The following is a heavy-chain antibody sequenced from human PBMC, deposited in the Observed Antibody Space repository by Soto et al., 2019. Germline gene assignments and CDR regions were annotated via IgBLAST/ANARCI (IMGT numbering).Heavy chain of an antibody. CDR3: ASSITMMINDVFDI. CDR2: IYYFGSTT. CDR1: GGSISSSSYF. D-gene: IGHD3-22*01. J-gene: IGHJ3*02. Sequence: SETLSLTCTVSGGSISSSSYFWGWIRQPPGKGLEWIGNIYYFGSTTYYNPSLKSRVTISVDTSKNQFSLKLSSVTAADTAVYYCASSITMMINDVFDIWGQGTMVTVSS. V-gene: IGHV4-39*07.